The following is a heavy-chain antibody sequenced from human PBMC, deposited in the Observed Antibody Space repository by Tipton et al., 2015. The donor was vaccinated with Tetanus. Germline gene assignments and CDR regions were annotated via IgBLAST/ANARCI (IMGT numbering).Heavy chain of an antibody. CDR2: IFSTGRT. D-gene: IGHD5-24*01. J-gene: IGHJ4*02. V-gene: IGHV4-59*01. Sequence: GLVKPSETLSLTCNVSGDSMTDFYWSWIRQAPGKGLEWIAYIFSTGRTQYNPPLKSRVTISIDTAKNQFSLHLSSVTAADTAIYYCARTTRRWLHPDFWGQGTLVTVSS. CDR3: ARTTRRWLHPDF. CDR1: GDSMTDFY.